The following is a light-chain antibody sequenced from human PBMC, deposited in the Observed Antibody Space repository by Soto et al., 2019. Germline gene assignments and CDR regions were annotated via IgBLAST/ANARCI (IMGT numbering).Light chain of an antibody. Sequence: QSALTQPRSVSGSPGQSVTISCTGTSSDVGGYDFVSWYQQQPGKAPKLMIYDVDKRPSGVPDRFSGSKSGITASLTISGLQAEDEADYYCCSYAGSYVYVFGTGTKLTVL. J-gene: IGLJ1*01. CDR3: CSYAGSYVYV. CDR1: SSDVGGYDF. CDR2: DVD. V-gene: IGLV2-11*01.